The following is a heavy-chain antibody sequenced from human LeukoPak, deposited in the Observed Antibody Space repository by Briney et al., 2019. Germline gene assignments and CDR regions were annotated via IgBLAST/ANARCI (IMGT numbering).Heavy chain of an antibody. CDR1: GGSFSGYY. D-gene: IGHD3-10*01. J-gene: IGHJ5*02. V-gene: IGHV4-34*01. Sequence: SETLSLTCAVYGGSFSGYYWSWIRQPPGKGLEWIGEINHSGSTNYNPSLKSRVTISVDTSKNQFSLKLSSVTAADTAVYYCARGWGSGSYYNYNWFDPWAREPWSPSPQ. CDR2: INHSGST. CDR3: ARGWGSGSYYNYNWFDP.